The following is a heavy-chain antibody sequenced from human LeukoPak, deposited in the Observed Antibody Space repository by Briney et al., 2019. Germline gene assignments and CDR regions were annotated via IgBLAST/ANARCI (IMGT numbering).Heavy chain of an antibody. CDR3: AKDTAMVT. CDR2: ISGSGGGT. Sequence: GGSLRLSCEASGVTFSSYVMSWVRQAPGKGPEWVSGISGSGGGTYYADSVKGRFAISRDNSKNTLYLQMNSLRAEDTAVYYCAKDTAMVTWGQGTLVTVSS. CDR1: GVTFSSYV. D-gene: IGHD5-18*01. V-gene: IGHV3-23*01. J-gene: IGHJ4*02.